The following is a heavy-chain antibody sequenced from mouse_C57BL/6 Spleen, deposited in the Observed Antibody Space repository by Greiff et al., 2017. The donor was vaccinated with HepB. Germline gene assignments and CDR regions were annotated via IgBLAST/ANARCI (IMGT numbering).Heavy chain of an antibody. CDR2: IYPRSGNT. Sequence: QVQLQQSGAELARPGASVKLSCKASGYTFTSYGISWVNQRTGQGLEWIGEIYPRSGNTYYNEKFKGKATLTADKSSSTAYMELRSLTSEDSAVYFCAHYYGSSYGAWFAYWGQGTLVTVSA. CDR1: GYTFTSYG. CDR3: AHYYGSSYGAWFAY. V-gene: IGHV1-81*01. J-gene: IGHJ3*01. D-gene: IGHD1-1*01.